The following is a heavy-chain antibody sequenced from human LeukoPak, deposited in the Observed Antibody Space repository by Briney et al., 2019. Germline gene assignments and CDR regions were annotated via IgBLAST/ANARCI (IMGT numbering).Heavy chain of an antibody. Sequence: SVTLSFKASAGTFTSYAISLVRQAPGQGLERMGSIIPILGIANYAQKFQGRVTITADKSKSTAYMELSSLRSEDTAVYYCARGGYYSNYLLPRQYYFDDWGQGTLVTVS. CDR2: IIPILGIA. CDR1: AGTFTSYA. CDR3: ARGGYYSNYLLPRQYYFDD. D-gene: IGHD4-11*01. V-gene: IGHV1-69*04. J-gene: IGHJ4*02.